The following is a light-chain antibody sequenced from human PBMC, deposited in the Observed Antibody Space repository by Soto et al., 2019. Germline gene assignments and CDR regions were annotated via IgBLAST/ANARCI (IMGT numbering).Light chain of an antibody. CDR1: SGRSKYA. Sequence: QSVLTQSPSASASLGASVKLTCTLSSGRSKYAIAWHQQQPEKGPRYLMKVNSDGSHSKGDGIPDRFSGSSSGTERYLTISSLQSEDEADYYCQTWGTGFQVFGTGTKLTV. V-gene: IGLV4-69*01. CDR2: VNSDGSH. J-gene: IGLJ1*01. CDR3: QTWGTGFQV.